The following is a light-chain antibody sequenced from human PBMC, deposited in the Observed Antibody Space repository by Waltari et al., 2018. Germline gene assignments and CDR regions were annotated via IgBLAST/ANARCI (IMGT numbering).Light chain of an antibody. CDR1: QGISSR. V-gene: IGKV1D-12*01. J-gene: IGKJ5*01. Sequence: DIQMTQSPSSVSASVGDRVTITCRASQGISSRLAWYQQTPGKAPKLLIYGASNLQSGVPSRFSGSGSGTDFTLTINSLQPEDFATYYCQQTNDFPRVTFGQETRLEIK. CDR3: QQTNDFPRVT. CDR2: GAS.